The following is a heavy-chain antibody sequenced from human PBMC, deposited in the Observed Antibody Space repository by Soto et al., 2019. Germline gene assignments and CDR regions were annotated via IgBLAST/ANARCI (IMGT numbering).Heavy chain of an antibody. Sequence: ASVKVSCKASGGTFSSYAISWVRQAPGQGLEWMGGIIPIFGTANYAQKFQGRVTITADESTSTAYMELSSLRSEETAVYYCARGRIAAAGTHFDYWGQGTLVTVSP. CDR3: ARGRIAAAGTHFDY. J-gene: IGHJ4*02. D-gene: IGHD6-13*01. CDR1: GGTFSSYA. V-gene: IGHV1-69*13. CDR2: IIPIFGTA.